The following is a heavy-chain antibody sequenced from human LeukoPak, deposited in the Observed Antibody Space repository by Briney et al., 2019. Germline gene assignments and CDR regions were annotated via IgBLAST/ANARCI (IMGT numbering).Heavy chain of an antibody. D-gene: IGHD2-15*01. J-gene: IGHJ4*02. V-gene: IGHV1-8*01. Sequence: GASVKVSCKASGYTFTSDINWVRQATGQGLEWMGWMNPKSGNTDYAQKFKGRVTMTRDTSISTAYMELSSLRSEDTAVYYCARGAVRGDCSGGSCYFFDNWGQGTLVTVSP. CDR2: MNPKSGNT. CDR3: ARGAVRGDCSGGSCYFFDN. CDR1: GYTFTSD.